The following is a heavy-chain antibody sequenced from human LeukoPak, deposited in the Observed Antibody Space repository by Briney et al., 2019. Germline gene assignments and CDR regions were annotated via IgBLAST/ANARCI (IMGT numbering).Heavy chain of an antibody. V-gene: IGHV1-18*04. CDR3: ARWDWNDSARDY. CDR2: ISDYKGNT. J-gene: IGHJ4*02. Sequence: ASVKVSCKACGYTFTSYGISWVRQARGQGREWMGWISDYKGNTNYAQKLQGRVTMTTDTSTSTAYMELRSLRSDDTAVYYCARWDWNDSARDYWGQGTLVTVSS. CDR1: GYTFTSYG. D-gene: IGHD1-1*01.